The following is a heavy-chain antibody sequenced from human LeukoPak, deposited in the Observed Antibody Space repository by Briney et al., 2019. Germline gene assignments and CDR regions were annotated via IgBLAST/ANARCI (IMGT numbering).Heavy chain of an antibody. CDR2: IYHSGNT. V-gene: IGHV4-38-2*02. J-gene: IGHJ5*02. CDR3: ARLGYHDYGDYVGWFDP. D-gene: IGHD4-17*01. Sequence: PSETLSLTCTVSGNTISSGYYWGWIRQPPGRGLEWIANIYHSGNTYYNPSLKSRVTISVDTSKNQFSLKLSSVTAADTAVYYCARLGYHDYGDYVGWFDPWGQGTLVTVSS. CDR1: GNTISSGYY.